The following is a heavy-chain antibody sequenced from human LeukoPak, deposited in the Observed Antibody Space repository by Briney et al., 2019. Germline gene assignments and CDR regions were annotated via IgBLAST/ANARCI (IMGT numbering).Heavy chain of an antibody. V-gene: IGHV3-21*06. J-gene: IGHJ3*01. CDR3: ARDFLHLGG. D-gene: IGHD3-16*01. CDR1: GFTFSSYS. Sequence: GRSLRLSCAASGFTFSSYSMNWVRQAPGKGLEWVSSISSSSSYIYYADSVKGRFTISRDNAMNMLYLQMNSLRAEDTAVYYCARDFLHLGGWGQGTMVTVSS. CDR2: ISSSSSYI.